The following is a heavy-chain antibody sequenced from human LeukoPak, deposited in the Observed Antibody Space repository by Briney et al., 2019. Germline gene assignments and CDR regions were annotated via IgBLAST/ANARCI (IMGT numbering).Heavy chain of an antibody. Sequence: GGSLRLSCAASGFTFSDSYMSWIRQAPGKGLEWVGRIRNIAKSYSTHYAASVKGRFTISRDDSKNSLYLQMDSLKTEDTAVYYCARAYSYGPFDYWGQGTLVTVSS. CDR2: IRNIAKSYST. CDR1: GFTFSDSY. D-gene: IGHD5-18*01. V-gene: IGHV3-72*01. J-gene: IGHJ4*02. CDR3: ARAYSYGPFDY.